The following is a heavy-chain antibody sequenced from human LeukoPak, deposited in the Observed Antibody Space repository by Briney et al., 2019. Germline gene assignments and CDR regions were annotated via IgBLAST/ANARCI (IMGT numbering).Heavy chain of an antibody. J-gene: IGHJ4*02. CDR1: GYTFTSYD. D-gene: IGHD2-21*02. CDR3: AVAICGGDCVPFDY. CDR2: INPNSGGT. V-gene: IGHV1-2*04. Sequence: ASVKVSCKASGYTFTSYDINWVRQATGQGVEWMGWINPNSGGTNYAQKFQGWVTMTRDTSISTAYMELSRLRSDDTAVYYCAVAICGGDCVPFDYWGQGTLVTVSS.